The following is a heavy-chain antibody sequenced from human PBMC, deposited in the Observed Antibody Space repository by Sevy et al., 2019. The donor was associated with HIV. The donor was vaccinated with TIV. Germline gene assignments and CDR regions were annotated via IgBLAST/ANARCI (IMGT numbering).Heavy chain of an antibody. D-gene: IGHD2-15*01. V-gene: IGHV3-9*01. CDR1: GFTFDDYA. CDR2: ISWNSGII. J-gene: IGHJ4*02. CDR3: AKEGCSGGRCYGFDY. Sequence: GGSLRLSCAASGFTFDDYAMHWVRQAPGMGLEWVSSISWNSGIIGYADSVKGRFTISRDNAKNSLYLQMNSLRAEDTALYYCAKEGCSGGRCYGFDYWGQRTLVTVSS.